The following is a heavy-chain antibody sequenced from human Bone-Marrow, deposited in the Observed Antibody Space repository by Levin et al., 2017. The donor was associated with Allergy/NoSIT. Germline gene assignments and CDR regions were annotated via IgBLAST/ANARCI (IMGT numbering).Heavy chain of an antibody. D-gene: IGHD2-2*01. CDR3: AKHRSASWPGRAGAFEN. CDR1: GFIFDNYA. V-gene: IGHV3-9*01. CDR2: ISWNSGNI. Sequence: SLKISCEASGFIFDNYAMHWVRQAPGKGLEWVSGISWNSGNIAYADSVKGRFTISRDNAKSSLHLHMNSLRTEDTALYFCAKHRSASWPGRAGAFENWGQGTTVTVS. J-gene: IGHJ3*02.